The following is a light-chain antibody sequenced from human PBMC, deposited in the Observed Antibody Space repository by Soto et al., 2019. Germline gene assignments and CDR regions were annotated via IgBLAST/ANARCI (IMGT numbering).Light chain of an antibody. V-gene: IGLV2-14*01. CDR2: EVS. CDR3: SSYINSITFVV. J-gene: IGLJ2*01. CDR1: SSDVGANNY. Sequence: QSALTQPASVSGSPGQPVTISCTGTSSDVGANNYVSWYQHHPGKAPKLLIYEVSNRPSGVSSRFSGSKSGNTASLTISGLQAEDEADYYCSSYINSITFVVFGGGTKLTVL.